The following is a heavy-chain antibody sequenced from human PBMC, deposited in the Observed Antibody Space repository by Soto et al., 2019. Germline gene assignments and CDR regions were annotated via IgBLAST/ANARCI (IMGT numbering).Heavy chain of an antibody. D-gene: IGHD3-22*01. CDR1: GFTFSSYA. Sequence: EGSLSLSCAASGFTFSSYAMSWFRQAPGKGLEWVSAISGSGGSTYYADSVKGRFTISRDNSKNTLYLQMNSLRAEDTAVYYSAKRAPIVVVLDYWGQGTLVTVSS. V-gene: IGHV3-23*01. J-gene: IGHJ4*02. CDR3: AKRAPIVVVLDY. CDR2: ISGSGGST.